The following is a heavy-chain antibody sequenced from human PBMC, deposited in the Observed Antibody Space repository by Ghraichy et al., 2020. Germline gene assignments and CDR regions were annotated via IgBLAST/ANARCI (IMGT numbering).Heavy chain of an antibody. Sequence: SQTLSLTCTVSGGSISSSSYYWGWIRQPPGKGLEWIGSIYYSGSTYYNPSLKSRVTISVDTSKNQFSLKLSSVTAADTAVYHCARQYYNWNYLKMVDFFDYWGQGTLVTVSS. J-gene: IGHJ4*02. CDR2: IYYSGST. D-gene: IGHD1-7*01. CDR3: ARQYYNWNYLKMVDFFDY. CDR1: GGSISSSSYY. V-gene: IGHV4-39*07.